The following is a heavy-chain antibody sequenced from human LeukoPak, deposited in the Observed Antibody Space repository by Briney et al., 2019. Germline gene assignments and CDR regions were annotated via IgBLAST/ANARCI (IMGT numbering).Heavy chain of an antibody. D-gene: IGHD1-26*01. CDR2: INHSGST. J-gene: IGHJ5*02. V-gene: IGHV4-34*01. CDR3: ARLPRSGSYLVLS. CDR1: GGSFSGYY. Sequence: SETLSLTCAVYGGSFSGYYWSWIRQPPGKGLEWIGEINHSGSTNYNPSLKSRVTISVDTSKNQFSLKLSSVTAADTAVYYCARLPRSGSYLVLSWGQGTLVTVSS.